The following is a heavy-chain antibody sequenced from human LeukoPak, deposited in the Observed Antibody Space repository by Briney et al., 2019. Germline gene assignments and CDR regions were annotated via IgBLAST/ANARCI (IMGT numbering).Heavy chain of an antibody. V-gene: IGHV4-59*08. Sequence: SETLFLTCTVSGGSISSYYWSWIRQPPGKGLEWIGYIFYSGSTNCNPSLKSRVTISVDTSKNQVSLKLRSVTAADTAVYYCARTNPSFDYWGQGTLVTVSS. CDR2: IFYSGST. CDR3: ARTNPSFDY. CDR1: GGSISSYY. J-gene: IGHJ4*02.